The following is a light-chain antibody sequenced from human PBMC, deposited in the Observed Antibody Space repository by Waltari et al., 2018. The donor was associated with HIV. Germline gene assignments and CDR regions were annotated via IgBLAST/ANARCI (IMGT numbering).Light chain of an antibody. J-gene: IGLJ3*02. CDR1: RSDIGNYDL. CDR2: EVN. V-gene: IGLV2-23*02. CDR3: CSYVTTGTWV. Sequence: QSALTQPASVSASPGQSLTLSCTGTRSDIGNYDLVSWYQQRPGKAPNLMIYEVNKWPAGVSNRFSGSKSGITASLTISGLQAEDEADYYCCSYVTTGTWVFGGGTKLTVL.